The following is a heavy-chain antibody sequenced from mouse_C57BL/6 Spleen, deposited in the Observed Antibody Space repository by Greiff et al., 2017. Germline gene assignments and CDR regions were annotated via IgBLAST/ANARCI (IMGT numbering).Heavy chain of an antibody. CDR2: INPSTGGT. J-gene: IGHJ1*03. D-gene: IGHD2-4*01. CDR3: AREGGLRRYFDV. V-gene: IGHV1-42*01. CDR1: GYSFTGYY. Sequence: EVQLVESGPELVKPGASVKISCKASGYSFTGYYMNWVKQSPEKSLEWIGEINPSTGGTTYNQKFKAKATLTVDKSSSTAYMQLKSLTSEDSAVXYCAREGGLRRYFDVWGTGTTVTVSS.